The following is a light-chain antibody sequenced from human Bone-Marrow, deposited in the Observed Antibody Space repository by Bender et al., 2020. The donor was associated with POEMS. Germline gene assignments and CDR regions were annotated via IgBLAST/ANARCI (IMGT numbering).Light chain of an antibody. CDR3: CSYSSTSTLV. CDR1: SSNIGTNP. CDR2: INN. V-gene: IGLV1-44*01. Sequence: QSVLTQPPSASGTPGQRVTISCSGSSSNIGTNPVNWYQQLPGTAPKLLIYINNQRPSGVPDRFSGSKSGTSASLAISGLQSEDEADYYCCSYSSTSTLVFVGGTKLTVL. J-gene: IGLJ3*02.